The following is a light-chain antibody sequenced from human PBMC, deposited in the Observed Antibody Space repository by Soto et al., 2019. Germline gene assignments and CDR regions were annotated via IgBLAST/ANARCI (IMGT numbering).Light chain of an antibody. CDR3: QQTYSSPFT. Sequence: DIQMTQSPSSLSASVGDRVTITCRASRGVSRNLNWYQQKPGKAPKLLIYSASSLQSGVPSRFSGSGSGTDFTLVISSLQPEDLTTYYCQQTYSSPFTFGPGTKVD. J-gene: IGKJ3*01. CDR1: RGVSRN. V-gene: IGKV1-39*01. CDR2: SAS.